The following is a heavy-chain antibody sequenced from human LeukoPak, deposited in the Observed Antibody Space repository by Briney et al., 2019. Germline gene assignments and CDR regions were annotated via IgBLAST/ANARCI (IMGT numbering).Heavy chain of an antibody. J-gene: IGHJ5*02. CDR1: GGSIRSSYYY. D-gene: IGHD3-22*01. V-gene: IGHV4-61*01. CDR3: ALYGDYYDSSGYYPS. CDR2: IYYSGST. Sequence: SETLSLTCTVSGGSIRSSYYYWSWIRQPPGKGLEWIGYIYYSGSTNYNPSLKSRVTISVDTSKNQFSLKLSSVTAADTAVYYCALYGDYYDSSGYYPSWGQGTLVTVSS.